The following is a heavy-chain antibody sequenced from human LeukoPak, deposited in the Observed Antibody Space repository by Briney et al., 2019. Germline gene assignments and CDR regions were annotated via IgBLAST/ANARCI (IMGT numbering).Heavy chain of an antibody. D-gene: IGHD2-15*01. CDR3: AKDSSGLLKAYYYYMDV. CDR1: GFTFSSYA. J-gene: IGHJ6*03. Sequence: GGSLRLSCAASGFTFSSYAMSWVRQAPGKGLEWVSAISGSGGSTYYADSVKGRFTISRDNSKNTLYLQMNSLRAEDTAVYYCAKDSSGLLKAYYYYMDVWGKGTTVTVSS. CDR2: ISGSGGST. V-gene: IGHV3-23*01.